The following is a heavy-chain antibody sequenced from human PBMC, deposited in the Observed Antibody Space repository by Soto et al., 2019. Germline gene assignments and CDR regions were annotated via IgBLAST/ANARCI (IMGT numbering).Heavy chain of an antibody. CDR2: IYYSGST. V-gene: IGHV4-31*03. J-gene: IGHJ6*02. Sequence: PSETLSLTCTVSGGSISSGGYYWSWIRQPPGKGLEWIGYIYYSGSTYYNPSLKSRVTISVDTSKNQFSLKLSSVTAADTAVYYCASSSSAHYYYGMNVGGQGTTVTASS. CDR1: GGSISSGGYY. CDR3: ASSSSAHYYYGMNV. D-gene: IGHD6-6*01.